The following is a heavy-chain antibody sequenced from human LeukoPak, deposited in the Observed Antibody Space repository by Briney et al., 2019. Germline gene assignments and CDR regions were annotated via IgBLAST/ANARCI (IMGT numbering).Heavy chain of an antibody. CDR1: GFTFSSYG. CDR2: IRYDGSNK. V-gene: IGHV3-30*02. Sequence: GGSLKLSCAASGFTFSSYGMHWVRQAPGKGLEWVAFIRYDGSNKYYADSVKGRFTISRDNSKNTLYLQMNSLRAEDTAVYYCAKGGTTVTTGLFDYWGQGTLVTVSS. D-gene: IGHD4-17*01. CDR3: AKGGTTVTTGLFDY. J-gene: IGHJ4*02.